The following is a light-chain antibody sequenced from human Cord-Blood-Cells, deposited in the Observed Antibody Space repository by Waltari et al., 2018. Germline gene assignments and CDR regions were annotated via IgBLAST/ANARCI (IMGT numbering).Light chain of an antibody. CDR1: QSISSY. V-gene: IGKV1-39*01. J-gene: IGKJ5*01. Sequence: DIQMTQYPSSPSASVGDRVSITCRASQSISSYLNWYQQKPGKAPMLLIYAASSLQSGVPSRFSGSGSGTDFTLTISSLQPEDFVTYYCQQSNSTSITFGQGTRLGIK. CDR3: QQSNSTSIT. CDR2: AAS.